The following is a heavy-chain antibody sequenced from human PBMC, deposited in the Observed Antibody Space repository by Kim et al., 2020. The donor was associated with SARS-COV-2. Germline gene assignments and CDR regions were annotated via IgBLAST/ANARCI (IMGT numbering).Heavy chain of an antibody. CDR2: ISAKKRKT. D-gene: IGHD2-2*01. J-gene: IGHJ4*02. CDR3: ARDKRVEGLDTFDW. V-gene: IGHV1-18*01. Sequence: ASVKVSCKASSDTFVNYGISWVRQAPGQGLEWMGWISAKKRKTNYAPHVQDRATMTADTSTATVYLELRSLTSDDTALYYCARDKRVEGLDTFDWWGRGT. CDR1: SDTFVNYG.